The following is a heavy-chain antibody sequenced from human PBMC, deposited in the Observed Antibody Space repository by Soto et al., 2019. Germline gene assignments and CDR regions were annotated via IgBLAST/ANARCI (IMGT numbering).Heavy chain of an antibody. D-gene: IGHD1-26*01. CDR1: GFTVSSSY. V-gene: IGHV3-53*01. J-gene: IGHJ6*02. CDR2: IESGGTA. Sequence: PGGSLRLSCNASGFTVSSSYMSWVRQAPGMGLEWVAVIESGGTAHYADSVKGRFTISRDNPNNIIYLQLHTLRAEDTAVYYCAKDLGPLKLLSYVFYGLDVWGQGTTVTVSS. CDR3: AKDLGPLKLLSYVFYGLDV.